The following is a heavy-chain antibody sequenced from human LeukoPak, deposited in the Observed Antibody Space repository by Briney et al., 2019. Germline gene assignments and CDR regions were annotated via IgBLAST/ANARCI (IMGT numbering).Heavy chain of an antibody. D-gene: IGHD6-6*01. CDR3: ARDLEQLVNPDPDAFDI. J-gene: IGHJ3*02. V-gene: IGHV3-21*01. CDR2: ISSSSSYI. Sequence: PSETLSLTCTVSGGSISSYYWSWIRQPPGKGLEWVSSISSSSSYIYYADSVKGRFTISRDNAKNSLYLQMNSLRAEDTAVHYCARDLEQLVNPDPDAFDIWGQGTMVTVSS. CDR1: GGSISSYY.